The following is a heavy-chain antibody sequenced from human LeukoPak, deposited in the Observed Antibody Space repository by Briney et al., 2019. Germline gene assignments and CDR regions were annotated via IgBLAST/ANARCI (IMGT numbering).Heavy chain of an antibody. Sequence: GGSLRLSCAASGFTFSSYAMSWVRQAPGKGLEWVSAINGSGGSTYYADSVKGRFTISRDNSKNTLYLQMNSLRAEDTAVYYCAKSTLVVGATTDWGQGTLVTVSS. CDR3: AKSTLVVGATTD. CDR1: GFTFSSYA. D-gene: IGHD1-26*01. CDR2: INGSGGST. J-gene: IGHJ4*02. V-gene: IGHV3-23*01.